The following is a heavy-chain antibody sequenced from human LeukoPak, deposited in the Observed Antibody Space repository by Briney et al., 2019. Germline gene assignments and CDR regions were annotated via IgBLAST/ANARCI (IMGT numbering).Heavy chain of an antibody. J-gene: IGHJ6*03. CDR3: ARAYCSSTSCSSLLYYYYYYMDV. CDR2: INTNTGNP. CDR1: GYTFTSNY. D-gene: IGHD2-2*01. V-gene: IGHV7-4-1*02. Sequence: ASVKVSCKAFGYTFTSNYMHWVRQAPGQGLEWMGWINTNTGNPTYAQGFTGRFVFSLDTSVSTAYLQISSLKAEDTAVYYCARAYCSSTSCSSLLYYYYYYMDVWGKGTTVTVSS.